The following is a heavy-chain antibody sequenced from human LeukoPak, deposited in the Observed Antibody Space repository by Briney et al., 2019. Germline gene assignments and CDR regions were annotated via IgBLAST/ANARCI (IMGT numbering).Heavy chain of an antibody. CDR1: GYTLTELS. Sequence: ASVKVSCKVSGYTLTELSMHWVRQAPGKGLEWMGGFDPEDGETIYAQKFQGRVTMTEDTSTDTAYMELSSLRSEDTAIYYCAKDVDYGDYVVYWGQGTLVTVSS. V-gene: IGHV1-24*01. D-gene: IGHD4-17*01. J-gene: IGHJ4*02. CDR2: FDPEDGET. CDR3: AKDVDYGDYVVY.